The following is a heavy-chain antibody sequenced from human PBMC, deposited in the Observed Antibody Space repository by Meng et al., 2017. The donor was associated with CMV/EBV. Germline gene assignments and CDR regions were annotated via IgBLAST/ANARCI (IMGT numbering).Heavy chain of an antibody. CDR2: MNTNSGNT. CDR1: GYTFTRYD. J-gene: IGHJ6*02. V-gene: IGHV1-8*01. Sequence: ASVKVSCKASGYTFTRYDINWLRQATGQGLEWMGWMNTNSGNTGYAQQFQGRVTMTRNTSLSTAYMELSSLRSEDTGVYYCARGEGEYYCYGMDVWGQGTTVTVSS. D-gene: IGHD3-16*01. CDR3: ARGEGEYYCYGMDV.